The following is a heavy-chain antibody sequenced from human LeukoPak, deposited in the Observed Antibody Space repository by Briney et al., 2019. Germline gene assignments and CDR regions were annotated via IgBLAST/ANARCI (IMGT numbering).Heavy chain of an antibody. D-gene: IGHD3-10*01. CDR1: GFTFSSYG. V-gene: IGHV3-21*01. Sequence: GGSLRLSCAASGFTFSSYGMHWIRQAPGKGLEWVSSISSSSSYIYYADSVKGRFTISRDNAKNSLYLQMNSLRAEDTAVYYCARDFVASWSFDPWGQGTLVTVSS. J-gene: IGHJ5*02. CDR2: ISSSSSYI. CDR3: ARDFVASWSFDP.